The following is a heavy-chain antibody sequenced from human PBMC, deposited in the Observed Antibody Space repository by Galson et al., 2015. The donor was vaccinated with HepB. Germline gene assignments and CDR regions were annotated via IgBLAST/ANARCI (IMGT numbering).Heavy chain of an antibody. D-gene: IGHD3-22*01. J-gene: IGHJ4*02. Sequence: SVKVSCKASGYTFTGYYIHWVRQAPGQGLEWMGRINPESGGTNYAQKFQGRVTMTRDTSISTAYMELSRLRSDDTAVYYCARVTPPYSYNSGGYYYSDYWGQGTLVTVSS. CDR3: ARVTPPYSYNSGGYYYSDY. CDR2: INPESGGT. V-gene: IGHV1-2*06. CDR1: GYTFTGYY.